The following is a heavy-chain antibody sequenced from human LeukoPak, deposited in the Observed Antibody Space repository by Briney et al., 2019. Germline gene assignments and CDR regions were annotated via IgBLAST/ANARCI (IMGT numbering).Heavy chain of an antibody. Sequence: PSETLSLTCTVSGDSISSYHWSWIRQPAGKGLEWIGRIYPSGSTNYNPSLKSRVTMSVDTSKNQFSLKLSSVTAADTAVYYCARGSYGSGSYYHNDYWGQGTLVTVFS. V-gene: IGHV4-4*07. D-gene: IGHD3-10*01. CDR2: IYPSGST. CDR3: ARGSYGSGSYYHNDY. CDR1: GDSISSYH. J-gene: IGHJ4*02.